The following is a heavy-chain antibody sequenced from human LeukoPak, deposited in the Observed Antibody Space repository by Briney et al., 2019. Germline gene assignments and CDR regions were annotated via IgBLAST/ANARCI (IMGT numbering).Heavy chain of an antibody. CDR1: RFTFSSYA. V-gene: IGHV3-7*01. CDR3: ARDKVVGATHFDY. CDR2: IKQDGGEI. Sequence: GGSLRLSCAASRFTFSSYAMSWVRQAPGKGLEWVANIKQDGGEIYYVDSVKGRFTISRDNAKNSLSLQMNSLRAEDTAVYYCARDKVVGATHFDYWGQGTLVTVSS. J-gene: IGHJ4*02. D-gene: IGHD1-26*01.